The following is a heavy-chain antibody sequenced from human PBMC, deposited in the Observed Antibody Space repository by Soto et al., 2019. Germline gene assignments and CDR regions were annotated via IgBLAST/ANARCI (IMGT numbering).Heavy chain of an antibody. CDR2: INAGNGNT. Sequence: QVQLVQSGAEVKKPGASVKVSCKASGYTFTSYAMHWVRQAPGQRLEWMGWINAGNGNTKYSQKFQGRVTITRDTSASTVNMELSILRSEDTAVYYCARDKIAVADYWGQGTLVTVSS. D-gene: IGHD6-19*01. CDR1: GYTFTSYA. CDR3: ARDKIAVADY. J-gene: IGHJ4*02. V-gene: IGHV1-3*01.